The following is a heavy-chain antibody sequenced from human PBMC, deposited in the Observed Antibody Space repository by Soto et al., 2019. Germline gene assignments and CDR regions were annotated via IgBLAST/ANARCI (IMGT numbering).Heavy chain of an antibody. Sequence: PSETLSLTXTVSGGSISSYYWSWIRQPPGKGLEWIGYIYYSGSTNYNPSLKSRVTISVDTSKNQFSLKLSSVTAADTAVYYCAREGCSSTSCYSPYYYYGMDVWGQGTTVTVSS. V-gene: IGHV4-59*01. D-gene: IGHD2-2*01. J-gene: IGHJ6*02. CDR3: AREGCSSTSCYSPYYYYGMDV. CDR2: IYYSGST. CDR1: GGSISSYY.